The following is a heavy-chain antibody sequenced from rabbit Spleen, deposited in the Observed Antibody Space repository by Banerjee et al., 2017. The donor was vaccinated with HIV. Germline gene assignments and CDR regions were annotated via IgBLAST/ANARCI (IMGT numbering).Heavy chain of an antibody. CDR3: ARSAGVTADAYLHL. Sequence: QEQLVESGGGLVQPEGSLTLTCKASGFSFSSTYWMCWVRQAPGKGLEWIGCISTGNGNIYYATWAKGRFTITKTSSTTVTLQMTSLTAADTATHFCARSAGVTADAYLHLWGQGTLVTVS. CDR2: ISTGNGNI. D-gene: IGHD6-1*01. V-gene: IGHV1S45*01. CDR1: GFSFSSTYW. J-gene: IGHJ4*01.